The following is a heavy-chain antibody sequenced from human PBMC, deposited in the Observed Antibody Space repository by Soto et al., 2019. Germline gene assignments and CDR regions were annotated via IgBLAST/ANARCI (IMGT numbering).Heavy chain of an antibody. CDR1: GFTFNTYD. CDR3: VRSGTARLLRHSWFET. J-gene: IGHJ5*02. Sequence: EVQLVESGGGLVKPGGSLRLSCAASGFTFNTYDMNWVRQAPGKGLEWVSSITTSSAYIYYADSLKGRITISRDNAKNSLFLQMNRLRAEDTAVYYCVRSGTARLLRHSWFETWCQGTLVTVSS. V-gene: IGHV3-21*01. CDR2: ITTSSAYI. D-gene: IGHD2-21*01.